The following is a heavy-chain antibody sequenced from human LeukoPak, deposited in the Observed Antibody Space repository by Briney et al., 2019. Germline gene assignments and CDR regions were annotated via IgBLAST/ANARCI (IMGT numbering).Heavy chain of an antibody. Sequence: SETLSLTCTVSGGSISSYYWSWIRQPAGKGLEWIGRIYTSGSTNYNPSLKSRVTMSVDTSKNQFSLKLSSVTAADTAVYYRARDGPAYDFWSGYPGSSYYYYGMDVWGQGTTVTVSS. D-gene: IGHD3-3*01. CDR3: ARDGPAYDFWSGYPGSSYYYYGMDV. J-gene: IGHJ6*02. CDR2: IYTSGST. V-gene: IGHV4-4*07. CDR1: GGSISSYY.